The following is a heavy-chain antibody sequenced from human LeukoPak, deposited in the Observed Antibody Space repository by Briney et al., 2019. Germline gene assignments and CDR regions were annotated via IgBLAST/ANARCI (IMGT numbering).Heavy chain of an antibody. J-gene: IGHJ4*02. Sequence: GGSLRLSCAASGFTFSDYYMSWIRQAPGKGLEWVSYISSSGSTIYYADSVKGRFTISRDNAKNSLYLQMNSLRAEDTAVYYCARSSPRFQWLVIPFDYWGQGTLVTVSS. CDR1: GFTFSDYY. CDR2: ISSSGSTI. V-gene: IGHV3-11*04. D-gene: IGHD6-19*01. CDR3: ARSSPRFQWLVIPFDY.